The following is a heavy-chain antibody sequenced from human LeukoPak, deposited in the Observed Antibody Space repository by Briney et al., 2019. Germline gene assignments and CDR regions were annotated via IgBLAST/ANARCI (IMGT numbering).Heavy chain of an antibody. J-gene: IGHJ2*01. CDR3: ARDPNSSGWYWYFDL. CDR2: IIPIFGTA. CDR1: GYTFTGYY. Sequence: SVKVSCKASGYTFTGYYMHWVRQAPGQGLEWMGGIIPIFGTANYAQKFQGRVTITADESTSTAYMELSSLRSEDTAVYYCARDPNSSGWYWYFDLWGRGTLVTVSS. V-gene: IGHV1-69*13. D-gene: IGHD6-19*01.